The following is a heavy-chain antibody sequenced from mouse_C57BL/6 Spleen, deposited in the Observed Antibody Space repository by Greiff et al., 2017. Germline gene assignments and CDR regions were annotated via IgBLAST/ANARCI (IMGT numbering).Heavy chain of an antibody. CDR3: ARRGFLPPYAMDY. V-gene: IGHV1-55*01. J-gene: IGHJ4*01. Sequence: QVQLQQPGAELVKPGASVKMSCKASGYTFTSYWITWVKQRPGQGLEWIGDIYPGSGSTNYNEKFKSKATLTVETSSSTAYMQLSSLTSEDSAVYYCARRGFLPPYAMDYWGQGTSVTFSS. D-gene: IGHD5-5*01. CDR2: IYPGSGST. CDR1: GYTFTSYW.